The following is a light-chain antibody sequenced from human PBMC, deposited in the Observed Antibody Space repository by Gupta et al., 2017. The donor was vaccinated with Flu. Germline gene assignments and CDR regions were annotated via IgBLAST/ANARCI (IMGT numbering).Light chain of an antibody. J-gene: IGLJ3*02. Sequence: SYVLTRPPSASVAPGQTASNTCGGNNIGSKRVHWYQQKPGKAPVLVVYDDSPRPSGIPERFSGSNSGNTATLTISRLEAGDEADYFCQVWDSSSEHSVFGGGTRLTVL. CDR3: QVWDSSSEHSV. CDR1: NIGSKR. CDR2: DDS. V-gene: IGLV3-21*02.